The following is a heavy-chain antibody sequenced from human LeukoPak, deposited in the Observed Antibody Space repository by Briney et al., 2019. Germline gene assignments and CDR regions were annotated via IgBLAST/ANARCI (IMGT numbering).Heavy chain of an antibody. D-gene: IGHD5-18*01. Sequence: SETLSLTCTVSGYSISSGYFWGWIRQPPGKGLEWIGTMYHSGGTYYNPSLKSRVTISVDTSKNQFSLRLSSVTAADTALYYCARDRGAGTASTDWGQGTLVTVSS. J-gene: IGHJ4*02. CDR2: MYHSGGT. V-gene: IGHV4-38-2*02. CDR3: ARDRGAGTASTD. CDR1: GYSISSGYF.